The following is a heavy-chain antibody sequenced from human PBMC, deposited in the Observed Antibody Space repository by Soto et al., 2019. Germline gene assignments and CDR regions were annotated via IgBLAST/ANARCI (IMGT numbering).Heavy chain of an antibody. V-gene: IGHV3-23*01. CDR2: ISGSGGST. CDR3: AKVEGPIVVVPAAIMDV. J-gene: IGHJ6*04. Sequence: GGSLRLSCAASGFTFSSYAMSWVRQAPGKGLEWVSAISGSGGSTYYADSVKGRFTISRDNSKNTLYLQMNSLRAEDTAVYYCAKVEGPIVVVPAAIMDVWGKGTTVTVSS. CDR1: GFTFSSYA. D-gene: IGHD2-2*02.